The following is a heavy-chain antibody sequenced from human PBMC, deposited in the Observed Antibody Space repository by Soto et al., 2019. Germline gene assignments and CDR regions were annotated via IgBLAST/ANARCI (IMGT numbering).Heavy chain of an antibody. V-gene: IGHV5-51*01. CDR1: GYSFTSYW. J-gene: IGHJ6*02. D-gene: IGHD3-3*01. CDR2: IYPGDSDT. Sequence: PGESLKISCKGSGYSFTSYWIGWVRQMPGKGLEWMGIIYPGDSDTRYSPSFQGQVTISADKSISTAYLQWSSLKASDTAMYYCARAPDFRSGYYGMDVWGQGTTVTLSS. CDR3: ARAPDFRSGYYGMDV.